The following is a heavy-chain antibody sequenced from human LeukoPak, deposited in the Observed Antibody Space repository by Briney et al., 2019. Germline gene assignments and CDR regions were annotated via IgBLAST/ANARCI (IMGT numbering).Heavy chain of an antibody. J-gene: IGHJ4*02. CDR1: GFTFKTYS. CDR2: IKQDGSEK. D-gene: IGHD4-17*01. V-gene: IGHV3-7*01. Sequence: GGSLRLSCVVSGFTFKTYSMNWVRQAPGKGLEWVANIKQDGSEKYYVDSVKGRFTISRDNAKNSLYLQMNSLRAEDTAVYYCATTDYGDYYPFDYWGQGTLVTVSS. CDR3: ATTDYGDYYPFDY.